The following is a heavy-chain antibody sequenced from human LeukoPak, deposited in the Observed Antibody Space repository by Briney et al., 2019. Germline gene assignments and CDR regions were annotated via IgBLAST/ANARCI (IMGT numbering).Heavy chain of an antibody. CDR2: ISGSGGST. V-gene: IGHV3-23*01. J-gene: IGHJ4*02. CDR3: AKEGYDYVWGSYRFDY. Sequence: GGSLRLSCAASGFTFSSYAMSWVRQAPGKGLEWVSAISGSGGSTYYADSVKGRFTISRDNSKNTLYLQMNSLRAEDTAVYYCAKEGYDYVWGSYRFDYWGQGTLVTVSS. CDR1: GFTFSSYA. D-gene: IGHD3-16*02.